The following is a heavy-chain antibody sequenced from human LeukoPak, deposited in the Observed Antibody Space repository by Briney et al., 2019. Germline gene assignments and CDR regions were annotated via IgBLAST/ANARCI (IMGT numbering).Heavy chain of an antibody. V-gene: IGHV4-31*03. J-gene: IGHJ4*02. D-gene: IGHD4-17*01. CDR3: AREPGDYGREPFDC. Sequence: SETLSLTCTVSGGSISSGGYYWSWIRQHPGEGLEWIGYIYYSGSTYYNPSLKSRVTIPVDTSKNQFSLKLSSVTAADTAVYYCAREPGDYGREPFDCWGQGTLVTVSS. CDR2: IYYSGST. CDR1: GGSISSGGYY.